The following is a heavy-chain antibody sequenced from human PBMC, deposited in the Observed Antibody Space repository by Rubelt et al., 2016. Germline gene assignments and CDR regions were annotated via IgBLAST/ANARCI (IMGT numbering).Heavy chain of an antibody. CDR2: INHSGSA. Sequence: QVQLQQWGAGLLKPSETLSLTCAVYGGSSSAYYWSWIRQTPGKGLEWIGEINHSGSANYSPSLKSRVTMSIDTSKNQFSLRLSAVTAAETAVYYCARVTEWPTGNALDFWGQGRMVTVSS. D-gene: IGHD3-3*01. CDR3: ARVTEWPTGNALDF. V-gene: IGHV4-34*01. J-gene: IGHJ3*01. CDR1: GGSSSAYY.